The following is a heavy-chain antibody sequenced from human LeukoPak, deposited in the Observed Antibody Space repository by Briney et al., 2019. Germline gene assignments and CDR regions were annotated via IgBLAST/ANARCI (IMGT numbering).Heavy chain of an antibody. V-gene: IGHV1-2*02. D-gene: IGHD2-15*01. Sequence: GASVKVSCKASGYTFTVYFMHWVRQAPGQGLEWMGWINPNSGGTNYAQKFQGRVTMTRDTSISTAYMELSRLRSDDTAVYYCAKENAPSRVVYYFDYWGQGTLVTVSS. CDR2: INPNSGGT. CDR1: GYTFTVYF. CDR3: AKENAPSRVVYYFDY. J-gene: IGHJ4*02.